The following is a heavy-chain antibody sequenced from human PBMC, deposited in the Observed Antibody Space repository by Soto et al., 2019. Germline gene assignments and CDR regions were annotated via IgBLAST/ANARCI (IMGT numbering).Heavy chain of an antibody. J-gene: IGHJ4*02. D-gene: IGHD4-17*01. CDR3: ARATDSQIQGSDYGDYQQGLDYFDY. Sequence: SETLSLTCTVSGGSISSGGYYWSWIRQHPGKGLEWIGYIYYSGSTYYNPSLKSRVTISVDTSKNQFSLKLSSVTAADTPVYYCARATDSQIQGSDYGDYQQGLDYFDYWGQGTLVTVSS. CDR2: IYYSGST. CDR1: GGSISSGGYY. V-gene: IGHV4-31*03.